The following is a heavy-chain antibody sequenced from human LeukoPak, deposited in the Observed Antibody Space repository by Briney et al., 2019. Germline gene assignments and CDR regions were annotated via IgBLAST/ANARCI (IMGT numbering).Heavy chain of an antibody. D-gene: IGHD3-22*01. CDR3: ARHRLRGRYDSSEYFFDY. CDR2: VHHSGST. CDR1: GGSISSPTYY. V-gene: IGHV4-39*01. J-gene: IGHJ4*02. Sequence: SETLSLTCSVSGGSISSPTYYWAWIRQPPGKGLEWIGTVHHSGSTYYSPSLVSRVTISVDTSKNQFSLKLSSVTAADTAVYYCARHRLRGRYDSSEYFFDYWGQGTLVTVSS.